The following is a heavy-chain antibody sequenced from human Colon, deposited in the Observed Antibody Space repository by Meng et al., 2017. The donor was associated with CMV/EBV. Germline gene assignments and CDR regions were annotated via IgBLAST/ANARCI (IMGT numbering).Heavy chain of an antibody. D-gene: IGHD3-16*01. Sequence: SVNIACKASGYTCTSYYIHWVRQAPGQGLEWMGIINPSDADTSYTQKFQGRVTVTMDTSTTTVYMELSSLTSEDTAVYYCSLGAFDYWGQGTLVTVSS. CDR2: INPSDADT. CDR1: GYTCTSYY. CDR3: SLGAFDY. J-gene: IGHJ4*02. V-gene: IGHV1-46*01.